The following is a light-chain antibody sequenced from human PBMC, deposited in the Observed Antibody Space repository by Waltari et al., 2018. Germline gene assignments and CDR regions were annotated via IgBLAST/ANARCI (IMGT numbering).Light chain of an antibody. J-gene: IGLJ2*01. CDR2: SFS. V-gene: IGLV1-40*01. Sequence: QSVLTQPPSVSGAPGQRVTISCSGTKSNIGADFDVHWYQQVPGTAPKLLLHSFSTRPQGVSDRFSGFKSGASASLVITGLQAEDEAMYYSQSYDTTLSAVVFGGGTRLTV. CDR3: QSYDTTLSAVV. CDR1: KSNIGADFD.